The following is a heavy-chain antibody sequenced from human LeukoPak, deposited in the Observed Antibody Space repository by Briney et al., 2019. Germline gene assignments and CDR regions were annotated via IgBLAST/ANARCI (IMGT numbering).Heavy chain of an antibody. J-gene: IGHJ6*02. CDR3: ARAYVGLVGSYYYGMDV. Sequence: SDTLSLTCTVSDGSISSNSYYWGWIRQPPGKGLEWIGSISYSGRTYYNPSLESRVTISVDASKNQFSLELNSVTAADTAVYYCARAYVGLVGSYYYGMDVWGQGTTVTVSS. CDR2: ISYSGRT. D-gene: IGHD2-8*02. V-gene: IGHV4-39*01. CDR1: DGSISSNSYY.